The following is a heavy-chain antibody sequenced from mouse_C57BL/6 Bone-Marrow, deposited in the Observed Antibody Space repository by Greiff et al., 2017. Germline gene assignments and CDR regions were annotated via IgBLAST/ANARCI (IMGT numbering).Heavy chain of an antibody. Sequence: VQLQQSGAELVRPGTSVKVSCKASGYAFTNYLIEWVKQRPGQGLEWIGVINPGSGGTNYNEKFKGKATLTADKSSSTAYMQLGSLTSEDSAVYFCARSCTEGFAYWGQGTLVTVSA. CDR2: INPGSGGT. V-gene: IGHV1-54*01. CDR3: ARSCTEGFAY. D-gene: IGHD1-1*01. CDR1: GYAFTNYL. J-gene: IGHJ3*01.